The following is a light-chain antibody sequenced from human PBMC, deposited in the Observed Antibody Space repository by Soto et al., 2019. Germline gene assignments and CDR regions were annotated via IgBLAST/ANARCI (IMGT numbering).Light chain of an antibody. J-gene: IGKJ5*01. CDR1: QSVGKK. CDR2: GAS. Sequence: EIVMTQSPATLSVSPGERATLSCRASQSVGKKLAWYQQKPGQAPRLLIYGASTRAPGLPARFSGSGSGTEFTLTISSLQSEDFAVFYCQQYNNWPSITFGQGTRLEMK. CDR3: QQYNNWPSIT. V-gene: IGKV3-15*01.